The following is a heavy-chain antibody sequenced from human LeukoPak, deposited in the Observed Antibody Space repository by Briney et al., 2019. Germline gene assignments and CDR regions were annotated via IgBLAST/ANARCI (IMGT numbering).Heavy chain of an antibody. CDR1: GGSFSGYY. CDR3: ARRRTKYCSGGSCYSSGYYYYMDV. Sequence: PSETLSLTCAVYGGSFSGYYWSWIRQPPGKGLERIGEINHSGSTNYNPSLKSRVTISVDTSKNQFSLKLSSVTAADTAVYYCARRRTKYCSGGSCYSSGYYYYMDVWGKGTTVTISS. CDR2: INHSGST. V-gene: IGHV4-34*01. J-gene: IGHJ6*03. D-gene: IGHD2-15*01.